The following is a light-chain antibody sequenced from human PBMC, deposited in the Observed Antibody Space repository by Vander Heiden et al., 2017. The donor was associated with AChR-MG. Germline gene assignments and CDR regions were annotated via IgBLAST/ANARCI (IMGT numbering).Light chain of an antibody. Sequence: IQMTQSPSTLSASVGDRVTITCRASQSISSWLAWYQQKPGKAPKLLIYKASSLESGLPSRFSGSGSGTECTLTISSLQPDDFATYYGQQYNTAVTFGQGTKVEIK. CDR1: QSISSW. CDR3: QQYNTAVT. V-gene: IGKV1-5*03. CDR2: KAS. J-gene: IGKJ1*01.